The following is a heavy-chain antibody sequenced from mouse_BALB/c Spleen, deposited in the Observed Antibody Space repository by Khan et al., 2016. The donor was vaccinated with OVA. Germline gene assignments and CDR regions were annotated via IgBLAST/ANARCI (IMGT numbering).Heavy chain of an antibody. Sequence: VQLQQSGPDLVKPGASMKISCKASGYSFTAYIMNWVRRSHGKNLEWIGLINPNNGDTTYNQKFKGKATLTVDKSSSTAYMELLSLTSEDSAVFYCTRSGDGGFAYWGQGTLVTVSA. CDR1: GYSFTAYI. D-gene: IGHD3-1*01. J-gene: IGHJ3*01. V-gene: IGHV1-37*01. CDR3: TRSGDGGFAY. CDR2: INPNNGDT.